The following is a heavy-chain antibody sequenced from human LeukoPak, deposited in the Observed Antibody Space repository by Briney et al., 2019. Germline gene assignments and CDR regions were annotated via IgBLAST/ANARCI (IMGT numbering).Heavy chain of an antibody. CDR1: GGSILSSGYY. Sequence: SETLSLTCTVSGGSILSSGYYWGWIRQPPGMGLEWIGTIYYSGSTYYSPSLKSRVTISVDTSKNQFSLKLSSVTAADTAVYYCARLGGRVETGGFDYWGQGTLVTVSS. CDR2: IYYSGST. J-gene: IGHJ4*02. V-gene: IGHV4-39*01. CDR3: ARLGGRVETGGFDY. D-gene: IGHD2-2*01.